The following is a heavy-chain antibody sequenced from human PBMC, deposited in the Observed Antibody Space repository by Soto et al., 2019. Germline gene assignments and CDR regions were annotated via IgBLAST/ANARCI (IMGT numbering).Heavy chain of an antibody. CDR1: GFTFSSYA. V-gene: IGHV3-30-3*01. Sequence: GGSLRLSCAASGFTFSSYAMHWVRQAPGKGLEWVAVISYDGSNKYYADSVKGRFTISRDNSKNTLYLQMNSLRAEDTAVYYCARDPRTSSGSYSFDYWGQGTRVTVSS. CDR2: ISYDGSNK. J-gene: IGHJ4*02. D-gene: IGHD1-26*01. CDR3: ARDPRTSSGSYSFDY.